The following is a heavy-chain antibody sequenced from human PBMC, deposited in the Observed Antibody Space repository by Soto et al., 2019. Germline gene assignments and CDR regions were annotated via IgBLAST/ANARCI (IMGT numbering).Heavy chain of an antibody. V-gene: IGHV4-39*02. J-gene: IGHJ5*02. CDR2: IYYSGST. CDR3: ATQEVGGSYVYTFDP. CDR1: GGPISSSSYY. D-gene: IGHD1-26*01. Sequence: SXTLSLTCTVSGGPISSSSYYWGWIRQPPGKGLEWIGSIYYSGSTYYNPSLKSRVTISVDTSKNHFSLKLSSVTAADTAVYYCATQEVGGSYVYTFDPWGQGTLVTVSS.